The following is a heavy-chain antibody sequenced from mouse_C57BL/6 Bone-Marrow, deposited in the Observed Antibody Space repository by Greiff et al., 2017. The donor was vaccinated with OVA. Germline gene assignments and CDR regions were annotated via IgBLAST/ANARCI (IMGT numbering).Heavy chain of an antibody. J-gene: IGHJ2*01. CDR1: GYTFTDYY. CDR2: IYPGSGNI. CDR3: ARSERLRDYFDY. V-gene: IGHV1-76*01. Sequence: QVQLKESGAELVRPGASVKLSCKASGYTFTDYYISWVKQRPGQGLEWIARIYPGSGNIYYNEEFKGKATLTAEKSSSTAYMQLSSLTSDDSAVYFCARSERLRDYFDYWGQGTTLTVSS. D-gene: IGHD2-2*01.